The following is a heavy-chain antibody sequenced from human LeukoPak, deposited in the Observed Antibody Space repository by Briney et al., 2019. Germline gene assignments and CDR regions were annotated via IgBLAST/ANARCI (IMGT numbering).Heavy chain of an antibody. D-gene: IGHD1-14*01. V-gene: IGHV3-48*03. Sequence: GGSLRLSCVASGFILSTSEMNWVRQAPGKGLEWVSFIASDGTIYYADSVKGRFTLSRDNAKNSLYLQMNSLRAEDTAVYYCASPEGNYYYYYMDVWGKGTTVTVSS. CDR2: IASDGTI. J-gene: IGHJ6*03. CDR1: GFILSTSE. CDR3: ASPEGNYYYYYMDV.